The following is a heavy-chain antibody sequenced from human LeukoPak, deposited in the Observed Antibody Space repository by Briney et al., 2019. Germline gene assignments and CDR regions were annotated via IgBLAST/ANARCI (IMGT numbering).Heavy chain of an antibody. CDR3: ARIPLGYNSGSNYFDL. CDR1: GGSISSNNW. J-gene: IGHJ5*02. CDR2: IFHRGSN. V-gene: IGHV4-4*02. D-gene: IGHD6-19*01. Sequence: SGTLSLTCAVSGGSISSNNWWSWVRQPPGQGLEWLGEIFHRGSNNYSPSLKSRVTISVDKSRNQFSLKLTSVTAADTAVYYCARIPLGYNSGSNYFDLWGQGTLVTVSS.